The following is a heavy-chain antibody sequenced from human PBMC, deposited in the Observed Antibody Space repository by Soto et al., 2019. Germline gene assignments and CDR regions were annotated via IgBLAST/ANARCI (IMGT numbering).Heavy chain of an antibody. Sequence: GGSLRLSCAASGFTFSSYSMNWVRQAPGKGLEWVSYISTSSSSIYYADSVRGRFTIYRDNAKNSLYLQMNSLRAEDTAVYYCAREYCSSTSCTNFDSWGQGTLVTVSS. CDR1: GFTFSSYS. D-gene: IGHD2-2*01. V-gene: IGHV3-48*01. CDR2: ISTSSSSI. J-gene: IGHJ4*02. CDR3: AREYCSSTSCTNFDS.